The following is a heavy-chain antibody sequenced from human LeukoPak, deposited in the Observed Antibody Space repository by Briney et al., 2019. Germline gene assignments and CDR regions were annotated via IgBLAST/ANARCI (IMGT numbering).Heavy chain of an antibody. V-gene: IGHV4-59*01. D-gene: IGHD4-17*01. J-gene: IGHJ4*02. Sequence: PSETPSLTCSVSGGSISSYYWSWIRQPPGKGLEWIGYIYYSRNTNYNPSLKSRVTISIDTTKKQFSLKLRSVTAADTAVYYCARGLTVTPLYWGQGTLVTVSS. CDR1: GGSISSYY. CDR3: ARGLTVTPLY. CDR2: IYYSRNT.